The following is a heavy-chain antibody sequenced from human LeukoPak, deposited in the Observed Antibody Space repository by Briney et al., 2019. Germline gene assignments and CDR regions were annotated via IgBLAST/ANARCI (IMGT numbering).Heavy chain of an antibody. CDR2: ITPSSSYI. V-gene: IGHV3-21*01. CDR3: AGGASSGYDSIGVC. CDR1: GFTFNTYA. J-gene: IGHJ4*02. D-gene: IGHD3-22*01. Sequence: GGSLRLSCSASGFTFNTYAMTWVRQAPGKWPEWVSSITPSSSYIFYADSVKGRFTISRDNAKNSLYLQMNSLRAEDTAVYYCAGGASSGYDSIGVCWGQGTLVTVSS.